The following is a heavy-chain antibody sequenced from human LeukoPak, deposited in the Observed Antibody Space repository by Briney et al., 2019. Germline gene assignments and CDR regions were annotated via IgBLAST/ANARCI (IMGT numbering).Heavy chain of an antibody. J-gene: IGHJ4*02. CDR1: GYTFTGYY. Sequence: ASVKVSCKASGYTFTGYYMHWVRQAPGQGLEWMGWINPNSGGTNYAQKFQGRVTMTRDTSISTAYMELSRLRSDDTAVYYCARDAAAFKVAGHFDYWGQGTLVTVSS. CDR3: ARDAAAFKVAGHFDY. V-gene: IGHV1-2*02. CDR2: INPNSGGT. D-gene: IGHD6-19*01.